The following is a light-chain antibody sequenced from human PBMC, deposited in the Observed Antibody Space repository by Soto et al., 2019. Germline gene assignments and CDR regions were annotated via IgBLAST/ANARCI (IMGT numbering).Light chain of an antibody. CDR2: GAS. CDR3: QQYNNWPPMA. Sequence: IVMTQSPATLSVSPGERATLSCRPSKSVSSNLAWYQQKPGQAPRLLIYGASTRATGIPARFSGSGSGTEFTLTISSLQSEDFAVYYCQQYNNWPPMAFGQGTKVEIK. V-gene: IGKV3-15*01. CDR1: KSVSSN. J-gene: IGKJ1*01.